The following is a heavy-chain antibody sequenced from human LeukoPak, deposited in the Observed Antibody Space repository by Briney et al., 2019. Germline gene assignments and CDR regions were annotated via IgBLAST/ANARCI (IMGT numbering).Heavy chain of an antibody. D-gene: IGHD2-8*01. CDR3: ARQNRLIQAFDY. CDR2: ISYDGSNK. CDR1: GFTFSSYG. V-gene: IGHV3-30*03. Sequence: PGRSLRLSCAASGFTFSSYGMHWVRQAPGKGLEWVAVISYDGSNKYYADSVKGRFTISRDNSKNTLYLQMNSLRAEDTAVYYCARQNRLIQAFDYWGQGTLVTVSS. J-gene: IGHJ4*02.